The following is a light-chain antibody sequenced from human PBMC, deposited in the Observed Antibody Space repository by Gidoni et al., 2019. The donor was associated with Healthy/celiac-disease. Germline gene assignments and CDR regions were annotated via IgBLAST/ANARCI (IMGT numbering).Light chain of an antibody. J-gene: IGKJ2*01. Sequence: IVLTQSPATLYLSPGERATLSCRASQSVSSYLAWYQQKPGQAPRLLIYDASNRATGIPARFSGSGSGTDFTLTISSLEPEDFAVYCCQQRSNWFFXXXTKLEIK. CDR3: QQRSNWF. CDR1: QSVSSY. V-gene: IGKV3-11*01. CDR2: DAS.